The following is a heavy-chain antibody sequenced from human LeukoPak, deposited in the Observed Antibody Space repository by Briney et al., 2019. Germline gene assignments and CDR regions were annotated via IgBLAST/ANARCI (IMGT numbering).Heavy chain of an antibody. Sequence: KASETLSLTCAVYGGSFSGYYWSWIRQPPGKGLEWIGEINHSGSTNYNPSLKSRVTISVDTSKNQFSLKLSSVTAADTAVYYCARGPSDVWGQGTTVTVSS. J-gene: IGHJ6*02. V-gene: IGHV4-34*01. CDR1: GGSFSGYY. CDR3: ARGPSDV. CDR2: INHSGST.